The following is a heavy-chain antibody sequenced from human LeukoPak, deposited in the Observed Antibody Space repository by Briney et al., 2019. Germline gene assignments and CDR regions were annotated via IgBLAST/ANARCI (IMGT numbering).Heavy chain of an antibody. Sequence: ASVKVSCKASGYTFTSYYMHWVRQAPGQGLEWMGIINPSGGSTSYAQKFQGRVTMTRDMSTSTVYMERSSLRSEDTAVYYCAREADPGIAAAGTASYFDYWGQGTLVTVSS. CDR2: INPSGGST. V-gene: IGHV1-46*01. CDR3: AREADPGIAAAGTASYFDY. J-gene: IGHJ4*02. CDR1: GYTFTSYY. D-gene: IGHD6-13*01.